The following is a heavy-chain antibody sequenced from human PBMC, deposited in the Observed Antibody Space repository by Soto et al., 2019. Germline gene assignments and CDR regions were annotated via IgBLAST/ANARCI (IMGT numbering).Heavy chain of an antibody. CDR2: ISSSSSYI. D-gene: IGHD3-10*01. Sequence: PGGSLRLSCAASGFTFSSYSMNWVRQAPGKGLEWVSSISSSSSYIYYADSVKGRFTISRDNAKNSLYLQMNSLRAEDTAVYYCARDRVTMVRGVSYGMDVWGQGTRVTVSS. CDR1: GFTFSSYS. V-gene: IGHV3-21*01. J-gene: IGHJ6*02. CDR3: ARDRVTMVRGVSYGMDV.